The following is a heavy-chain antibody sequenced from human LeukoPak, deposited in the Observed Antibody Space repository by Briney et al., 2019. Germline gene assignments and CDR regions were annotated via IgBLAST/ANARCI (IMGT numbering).Heavy chain of an antibody. CDR2: IRYDGSNK. V-gene: IGHV3-30*02. D-gene: IGHD6-13*01. Sequence: PGGSLRLSCAASGFTFSSYGMHWVRQAPGKGLEWVAFIRYDGSNKYHADSVKGRFTISRDNSKNTLYLQMNGLRAEDTALYYCAKSPHTAGGSWDYFDYWGQGTLVTVSS. CDR1: GFTFSSYG. CDR3: AKSPHTAGGSWDYFDY. J-gene: IGHJ4*02.